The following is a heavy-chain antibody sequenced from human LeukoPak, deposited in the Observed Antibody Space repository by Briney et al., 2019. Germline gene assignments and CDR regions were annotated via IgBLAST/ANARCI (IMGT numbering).Heavy chain of an antibody. CDR2: IIPIFGTA. D-gene: IGHD2-15*01. Sequence: ASVKVSCKASGGTFSSYTITWVRQAPGQGLEWMGGIIPIFGTANYAQKFQGRVTITADESTSTAYMELSSLRSEDTAVYYCARCAARPGINYYGMDVWGQGTTVTVSS. J-gene: IGHJ6*02. CDR3: ARCAARPGINYYGMDV. V-gene: IGHV1-69*13. CDR1: GGTFSSYT.